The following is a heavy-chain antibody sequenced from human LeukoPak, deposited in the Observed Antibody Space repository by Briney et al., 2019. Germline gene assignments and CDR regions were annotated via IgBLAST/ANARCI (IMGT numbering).Heavy chain of an antibody. D-gene: IGHD3-10*01. CDR3: ARDRYYYGSGSYMDV. Sequence: GGSLRLSCAASGFTFSSYSMNWVRQAPGKGLEWVSSISSSSSYIYYADSVKGRFTISRDNAKNSLYLQMNSLRAEDTAVYYCARDRYYYGSGSYMDVWGKGTTVTVSS. CDR2: ISSSSSYI. J-gene: IGHJ6*03. CDR1: GFTFSSYS. V-gene: IGHV3-21*01.